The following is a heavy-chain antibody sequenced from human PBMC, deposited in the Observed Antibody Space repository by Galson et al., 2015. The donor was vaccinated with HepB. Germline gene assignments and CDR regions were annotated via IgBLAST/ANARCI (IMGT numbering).Heavy chain of an antibody. V-gene: IGHV1-69*05. CDR1: GGTFSSYA. J-gene: IGHJ4*02. D-gene: IGHD6-19*01. Sequence: SVKVSCKASGGTFSSYAISWVRQAPGQGLEWMGGIIPIFGTANYAQKFQERVTITRDMSTSTAYMEPSSLRSEDTAVYYCAADPYSSGWYDYWGQGTLVTVSS. CDR3: AADPYSSGWYDY. CDR2: IIPIFGTA.